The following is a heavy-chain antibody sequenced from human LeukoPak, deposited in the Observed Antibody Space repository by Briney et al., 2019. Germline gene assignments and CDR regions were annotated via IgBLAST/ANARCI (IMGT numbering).Heavy chain of an antibody. D-gene: IGHD5-24*01. CDR1: GFTFSNFW. CDR3: TRVGYIDEGIDY. CDR2: IKQEGSEK. J-gene: IGHJ4*02. Sequence: PGGSLKLSCAASGFTFSNFWMSWVRQAPGKGLEWVANIKQEGSEKYYVDSVKGRFTISRDNAKNSLYLQMNNLRAEDTAIYYCTRVGYIDEGIDYWGQGTLVTVSS. V-gene: IGHV3-7*04.